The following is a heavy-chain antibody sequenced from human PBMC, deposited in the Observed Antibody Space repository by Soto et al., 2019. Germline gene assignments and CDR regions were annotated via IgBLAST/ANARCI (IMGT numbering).Heavy chain of an antibody. CDR2: LTGSSSNI. CDR1: GFSFRNYA. CDR3: ANGRATYGLLTHDY. Sequence: GGSLRLSCSASGFSFRNYAMSWVRQAPGKGLEWISTLTGSSSNIYYADSVKGRFAISRDNSRNTLYLQMNSLTAEDTAVYYCANGRATYGLLTHDYWGQGTLVTVSS. D-gene: IGHD3-10*01. V-gene: IGHV3-23*01. J-gene: IGHJ4*02.